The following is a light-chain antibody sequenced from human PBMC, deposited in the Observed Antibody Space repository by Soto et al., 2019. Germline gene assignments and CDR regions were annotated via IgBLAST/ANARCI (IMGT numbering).Light chain of an antibody. Sequence: QSVLTQPASVSGSPGQSITISCTGTSSDVGSYNLVSWYQQHPGKAPKLMIYEGSKRPSGVSNRSSGSKSGNTASLTISGLQAEDEADYYCCSYAGSSTPYVFGTGTQLTVL. CDR2: EGS. CDR3: CSYAGSSTPYV. V-gene: IGLV2-23*01. CDR1: SSDVGSYNL. J-gene: IGLJ1*01.